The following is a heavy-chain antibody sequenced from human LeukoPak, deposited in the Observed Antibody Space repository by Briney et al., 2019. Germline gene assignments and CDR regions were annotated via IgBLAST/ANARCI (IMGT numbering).Heavy chain of an antibody. D-gene: IGHD3-16*01. J-gene: IGHJ4*02. V-gene: IGHV3-9*01. CDR3: VKGTSLGY. CDR1: GFTFDDYA. CDR2: ISWNGDGI. Sequence: GRSLRLSCAASGFTFDDYAMHWVRQTPGKGLEWVSYISWNGDGIDYADSVKGRFTISRDNAKNSLYLQMNSLRPEDTALYYCVKGTSLGYWGQGTLVTVSS.